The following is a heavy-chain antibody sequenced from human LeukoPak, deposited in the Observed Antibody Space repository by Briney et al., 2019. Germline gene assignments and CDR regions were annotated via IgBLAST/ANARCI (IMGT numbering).Heavy chain of an antibody. CDR3: ARDQGWLSNYYYGMDV. D-gene: IGHD6-19*01. V-gene: IGHV3-30-3*01. CDR1: GLPISDFA. Sequence: PGGSLRLSCVASGLPISDFAMHWVRQAPGKGLEWVAVISYDGSNKYYADSVKGRFTISRDNSKNTLYLQMNSLRAEDTAVYYCARDQGWLSNYYYGMDVWGQGTTVTVSS. CDR2: ISYDGSNK. J-gene: IGHJ6*02.